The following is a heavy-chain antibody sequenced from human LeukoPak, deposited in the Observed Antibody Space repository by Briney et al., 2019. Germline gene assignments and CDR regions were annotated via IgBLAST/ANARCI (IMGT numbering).Heavy chain of an antibody. CDR2: VRNKANGYRT. D-gene: IGHD2-15*01. Sequence: GGSLRHSCAVSGFTLSDHYMDWVRQAPGKGLEWVGRVRNKANGYRTEYAASVEGRFTVSGDASKNSLYLQMNSLKTEDTAVYYCARSGYCGAGTCYSDYFDYWGLGTLVTVSS. CDR1: GFTLSDHY. J-gene: IGHJ4*02. V-gene: IGHV3-72*01. CDR3: ARSGYCGAGTCYSDYFDY.